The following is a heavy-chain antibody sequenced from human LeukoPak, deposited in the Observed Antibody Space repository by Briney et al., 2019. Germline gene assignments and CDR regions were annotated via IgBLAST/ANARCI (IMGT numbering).Heavy chain of an antibody. J-gene: IGHJ4*02. CDR1: GYTFTSYD. CDR3: ARGPWQLVDFDY. V-gene: IGHV1-8*01. Sequence: ASVKVSCKASGYTFTSYDINWVRQAPGQGLEGMGWMNPNSGNTGYAQKFQGRVTMTRNASISTAYMELSSLRSEDTAVYYCARGPWQLVDFDYWGQGTLVTVSS. CDR2: MNPNSGNT. D-gene: IGHD6-13*01.